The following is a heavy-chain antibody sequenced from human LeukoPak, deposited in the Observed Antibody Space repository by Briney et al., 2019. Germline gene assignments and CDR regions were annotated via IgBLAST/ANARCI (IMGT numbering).Heavy chain of an antibody. V-gene: IGHV4-59*01. CDR1: GGSISSYY. Sequence: SEPLSLTCTVSGGSISSYYWRWMRKPPGKGLEWIGHIYYSGSTSHNPSLKSRVTISVDTSENQFSLKLSSVTAADTAVYYCAREDACSSTSCYTNNWFDPWGQGILVTVSS. CDR3: AREDACSSTSCYTNNWFDP. D-gene: IGHD2-2*01. CDR2: IYYSGST. J-gene: IGHJ5*02.